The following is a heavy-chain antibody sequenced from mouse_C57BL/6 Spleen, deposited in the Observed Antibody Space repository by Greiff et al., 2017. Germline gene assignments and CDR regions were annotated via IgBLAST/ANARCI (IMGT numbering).Heavy chain of an antibody. V-gene: IGHV1-64*01. CDR3: ASPPYYYGSSFIAY. D-gene: IGHD1-1*01. J-gene: IGHJ3*01. CDR2: IHPNSGST. Sequence: QVQLQQPGAELVKPGASVKLSCKASGYTFTSYWMHWVKQRPGQGLEWIGMIHPNSGSTNYNEKFKSKATLTVDKSSRTAYMQLSSLTSEDSAVYYCASPPYYYGSSFIAYWGQGTLVTVSA. CDR1: GYTFTSYW.